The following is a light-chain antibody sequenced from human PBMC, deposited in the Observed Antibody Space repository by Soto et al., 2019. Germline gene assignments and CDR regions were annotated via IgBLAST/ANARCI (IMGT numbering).Light chain of an antibody. CDR1: QSVLYSSNNKNY. Sequence: DIVMTQSRDSLAVSLGERSTINCKSSQSVLYSSNNKNYLAWYQQKPGQPPKLLIYWTSTRESGVPDRFSGSGSGTDFSLTISNLQAEDVAVYYCQQYFSTPWTFGQGTKVDIK. V-gene: IGKV4-1*01. CDR3: QQYFSTPWT. CDR2: WTS. J-gene: IGKJ1*01.